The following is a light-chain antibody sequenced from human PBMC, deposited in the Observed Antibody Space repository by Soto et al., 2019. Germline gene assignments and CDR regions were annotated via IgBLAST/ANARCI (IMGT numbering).Light chain of an antibody. Sequence: QSVLTQPASVSGSPGQSITISCSGTSSNIGGYNVVSWYQQHPGKAPKVIVYEGIKRPSGFSDRFSGSTSGSTASLTISGLQAEDEAEYYWRSYVGATTYVFGSGTKVTVL. CDR2: EGI. V-gene: IGLV2-23*01. CDR1: SSNIGGYNV. J-gene: IGLJ1*01. CDR3: RSYVGATTYV.